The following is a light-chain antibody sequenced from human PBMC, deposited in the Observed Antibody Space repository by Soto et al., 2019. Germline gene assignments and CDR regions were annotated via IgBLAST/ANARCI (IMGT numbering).Light chain of an antibody. J-gene: IGLJ3*02. CDR2: DVT. CDR1: SSDVGNYNY. V-gene: IGLV2-11*01. Sequence: QSVLTQPRSVSGSPGQSVTISCTGTSSDVGNYNYVSWYQQHPGKAPKVMIYDVTKRPSGVPDRFSGSKSGITASLTISGLQVDDEADYYCCSYPGSHTWVFGGGTKLTVL. CDR3: CSYPGSHTWV.